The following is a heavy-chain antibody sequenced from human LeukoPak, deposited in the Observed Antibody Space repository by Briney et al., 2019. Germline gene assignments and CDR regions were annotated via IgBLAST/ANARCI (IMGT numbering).Heavy chain of an antibody. CDR2: INPKSGGT. J-gene: IGHJ4*02. CDR1: GYTFTGYF. V-gene: IGHV1-2*02. CDR3: AKLGATVGYSPIDY. D-gene: IGHD1-26*01. Sequence: ASVKVSCKASGYTFTGYFMHWVRQAPGQGLEWMGWINPKSGGTNYAQKFQGRVTMTRDTSISTAYMELSRLGSDDTAVYYCAKLGATVGYSPIDYWGQGTLVTVSS.